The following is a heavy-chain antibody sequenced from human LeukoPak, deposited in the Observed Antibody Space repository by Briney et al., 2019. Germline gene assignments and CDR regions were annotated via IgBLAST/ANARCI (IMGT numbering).Heavy chain of an antibody. J-gene: IGHJ4*02. CDR1: GFTFSSYS. CDR2: ISSSSSYI. V-gene: IGHV3-21*01. CDR3: ARDRYSGSYYDDY. D-gene: IGHD1-26*01. Sequence: GGSLRLSCAASGFTFSSYSMNWVRQAPGKGLEWVSSISSSSSYIYYADSVKGRFTISRDNAKNSLYLQMNSLRAEDTAVYYCARDRYSGSYYDDYWGQGTLVTVSS.